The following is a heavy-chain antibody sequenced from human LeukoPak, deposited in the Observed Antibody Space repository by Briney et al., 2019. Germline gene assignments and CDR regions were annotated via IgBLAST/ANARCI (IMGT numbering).Heavy chain of an antibody. D-gene: IGHD6-13*01. J-gene: IGHJ5*02. CDR1: EFSVGSNY. V-gene: IGHV3-66*01. CDR2: IYSGGST. CDR3: AKGSSSSWSYNWFDP. Sequence: PGGSLRLSCAASEFSVGSNYMTWVRQAPGKGLEWVSLIYSGGSTYYADSVKGRFTISRDNSKNTLYLQMNSLRAEDTAVYCCAKGSSSSWSYNWFDPWGQGTLVTVSS.